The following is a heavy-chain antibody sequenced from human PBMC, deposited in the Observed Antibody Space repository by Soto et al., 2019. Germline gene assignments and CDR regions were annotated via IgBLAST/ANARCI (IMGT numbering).Heavy chain of an antibody. Sequence: SVPMSLTCTVPNSSICSSSCLPAWICQPPGKGLEWIGSIYYSGSTYYNPSLKSRVTISVDTSKNQFSLKLSSVTAADTAVYYCARRLYYDSSGFEGGGMDVWGQGTTVS. CDR2: IYYSGST. CDR3: ARRLYYDSSGFEGGGMDV. D-gene: IGHD3-22*01. J-gene: IGHJ6*02. V-gene: IGHV4-39*01. CDR1: NSSICSSSCL.